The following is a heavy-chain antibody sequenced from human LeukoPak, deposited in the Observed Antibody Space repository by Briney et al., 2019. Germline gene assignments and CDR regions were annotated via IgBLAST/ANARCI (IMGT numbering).Heavy chain of an antibody. CDR3: ARASAYSSSSGVNY. CDR2: IYYSGST. CDR1: GGSVSSGSYY. V-gene: IGHV4-61*01. D-gene: IGHD6-6*01. Sequence: PSQTLSLTCTVSGGSVSSGSYYWSWIRQPPGKGLEWIGYIYYSGSTNYNPSLKSRVTISIDTSKNQFSLKLSSVTAADTAVYYCARASAYSSSSGVNYWGQGALVTVSS. J-gene: IGHJ4*02.